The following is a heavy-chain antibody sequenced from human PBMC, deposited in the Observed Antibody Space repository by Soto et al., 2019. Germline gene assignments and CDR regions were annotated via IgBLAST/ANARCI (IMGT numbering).Heavy chain of an antibody. V-gene: IGHV1-69*13. CDR3: ARSQGSSTSLEIYYYYYGMDV. D-gene: IGHD2-2*01. Sequence: SEKVSCKASGGTFSSYAISWVRQAPGQGLEWMGGIIPISGTANYAQKFQGRVTITADESTSTAYMELSSLRSEDTAVYYCARSQGSSTSLEIYYYYYGMDVWGQGTTVTVSS. J-gene: IGHJ6*02. CDR1: GGTFSSYA. CDR2: IIPISGTA.